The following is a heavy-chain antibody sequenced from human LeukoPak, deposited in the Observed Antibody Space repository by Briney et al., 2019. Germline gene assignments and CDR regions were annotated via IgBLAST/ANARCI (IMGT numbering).Heavy chain of an antibody. Sequence: PGGSLRLSCAASGFTFSSYSMNWVRQAPGKGLEWVPYISSSSSTIYYADSVKGRFTISRDNAKNSLYLQMNSLRDEDTAVYYCARGFKFRGSYPLFDYWGQGTLVTVSS. CDR3: ARGFKFRGSYPLFDY. CDR2: ISSSSSTI. J-gene: IGHJ4*02. CDR1: GFTFSSYS. D-gene: IGHD1-26*01. V-gene: IGHV3-48*02.